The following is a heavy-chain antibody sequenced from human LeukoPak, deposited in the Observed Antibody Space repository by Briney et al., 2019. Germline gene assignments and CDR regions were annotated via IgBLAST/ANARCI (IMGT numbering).Heavy chain of an antibody. CDR1: GYSISSGYC. D-gene: IGHD5-12*01. V-gene: IGHV4-38-2*01. Sequence: PSETLSLTCAVSGYSISSGYCWGWIRQPPGKGLEWIGSIYHSGSTYYNPSLKSRVTISVDTSKIQFSLKLSSVTATDTAVYYCARVATTTNPPQRPFDYWGQGTLVTVSS. J-gene: IGHJ4*02. CDR2: IYHSGST. CDR3: ARVATTTNPPQRPFDY.